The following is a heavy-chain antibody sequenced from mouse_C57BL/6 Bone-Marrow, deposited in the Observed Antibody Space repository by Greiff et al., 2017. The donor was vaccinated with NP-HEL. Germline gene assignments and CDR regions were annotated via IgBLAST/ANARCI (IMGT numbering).Heavy chain of an antibody. J-gene: IGHJ3*01. V-gene: IGHV1-81*01. D-gene: IGHD1-1*01. CDR2: IYPRSGNT. Sequence: LEVSGAELARPGASVKLSCKASGYTFTSYGISWVKQRTGQGLEWIGEIYPRSGNTYYNEKFKGKATLTVDKPSSTAYMQLSSLTSEDSAVYYCARSLYYGSSPAWFAYWGQGTLVTVSA. CDR1: GYTFTSYG. CDR3: ARSLYYGSSPAWFAY.